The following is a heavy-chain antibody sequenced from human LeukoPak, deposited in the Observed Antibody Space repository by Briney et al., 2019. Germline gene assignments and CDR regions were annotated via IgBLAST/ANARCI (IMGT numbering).Heavy chain of an antibody. D-gene: IGHD3-22*01. J-gene: IGHJ6*03. CDR2: ICYSGST. V-gene: IGHV4-59*01. CDR1: GGSTSSYY. Sequence: AETLSLTCTVSGGSTSSYYWRWIRQPPGKGLEWIGYICYSGSTNYNPSLKSRVTISVDTSKNQFSLKLSSVTAADTAVYYCARANPLVVVVRSYYYMDVWGKGTTVTVSS. CDR3: ARANPLVVVVRSYYYMDV.